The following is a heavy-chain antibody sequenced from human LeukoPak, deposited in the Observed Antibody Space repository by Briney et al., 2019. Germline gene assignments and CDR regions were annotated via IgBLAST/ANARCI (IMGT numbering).Heavy chain of an antibody. Sequence: SETLSLTCTVSGGSISSYYWSWIRQPPGKGLEWIGYIYYSGSTNCNPSLKSRVTISVDTSKNQFSLKLSSVTAADTAVYYCARGRTAVAGPGAFDIWGQGTMVTVSS. CDR2: IYYSGST. CDR1: GGSISSYY. J-gene: IGHJ3*02. CDR3: ARGRTAVAGPGAFDI. V-gene: IGHV4-59*12. D-gene: IGHD6-19*01.